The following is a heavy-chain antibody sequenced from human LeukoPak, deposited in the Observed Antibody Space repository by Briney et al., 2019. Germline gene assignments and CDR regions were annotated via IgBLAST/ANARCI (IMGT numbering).Heavy chain of an antibody. J-gene: IGHJ4*02. CDR3: ARAQWELSPHFDY. Sequence: ASVKVSCKASGGTFSSYAISWVRQAPGQGLEWMGRITPIFGTANYAQKFQGRVTITTDESTSTAYMELSSLRSEDTAVYYCARAQWELSPHFDYWGQGTLVTVSP. D-gene: IGHD1-26*01. V-gene: IGHV1-69*05. CDR2: ITPIFGTA. CDR1: GGTFSSYA.